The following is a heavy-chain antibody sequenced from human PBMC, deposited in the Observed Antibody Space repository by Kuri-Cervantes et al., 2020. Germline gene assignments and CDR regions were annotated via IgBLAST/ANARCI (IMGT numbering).Heavy chain of an antibody. D-gene: IGHD3-16*01. CDR3: ARGAYGGVFDY. V-gene: IGHV4-30-2*01. CDR2: IYHSGST. J-gene: IGHJ4*02. Sequence: RQPPGKGLEWIGYIYHSGSTYYNPSLKSRVTISVDRSKNQFSLKLSSVTAADTAVYYCARGAYGGVFDYWGQGTLVTVSS.